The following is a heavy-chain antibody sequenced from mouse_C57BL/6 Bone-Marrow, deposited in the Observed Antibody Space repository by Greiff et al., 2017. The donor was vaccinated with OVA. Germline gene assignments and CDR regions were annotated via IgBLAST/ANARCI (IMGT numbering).Heavy chain of an antibody. CDR2: IDPENGDT. V-gene: IGHV14-4*01. CDR1: GFNIKDDY. J-gene: IGHJ4*01. D-gene: IGHD2-4*01. CDR3: TIYYDYRYAMDY. Sequence: EVQLKASGAELVRPGASVKLSCTASGFNIKDDYMHWVKQRPEQGLEWIGWIDPENGDTEYASKFQGKATITADTSSNTAYLQLSSLTSEDTAVYYCTIYYDYRYAMDYWGQGTSVTVSS.